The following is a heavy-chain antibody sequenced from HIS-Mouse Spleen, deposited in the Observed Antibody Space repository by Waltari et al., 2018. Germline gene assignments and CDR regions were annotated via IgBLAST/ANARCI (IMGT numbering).Heavy chain of an antibody. CDR3: AREGDSGSYFDY. CDR2: IKQDGSEK. CDR1: GFTVSSDW. Sequence: EVQLVESGGGLVQPGGSLRFSCAASGFTVSSDWMSWVRQAPGKGLEWVANIKQDGSEKYYVDSVKGRFTISRDNAKNSLYLQMNSLRAEDTAVYYCAREGDSGSYFDYWGQGTLVTVSS. V-gene: IGHV3-7*01. J-gene: IGHJ4*02. D-gene: IGHD1-26*01.